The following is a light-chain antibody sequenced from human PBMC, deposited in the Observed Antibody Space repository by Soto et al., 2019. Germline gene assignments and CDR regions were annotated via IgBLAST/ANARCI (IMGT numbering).Light chain of an antibody. CDR1: QGIGNN. CDR2: GAS. J-gene: IGKJ4*02. V-gene: IGKV1-8*01. Sequence: AIRMTQSPSSFSASTGDRVTITCRASQGIGNNLAWYQRKPGRAPKLLISGASTLQIGVPSRFSGSGSGTEFTLTINYLQSEDFAIYYCQHYYSHPPTFGTGTNVEIK. CDR3: QHYYSHPPT.